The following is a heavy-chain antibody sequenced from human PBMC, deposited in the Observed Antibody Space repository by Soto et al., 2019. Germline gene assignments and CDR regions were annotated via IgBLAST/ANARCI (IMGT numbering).Heavy chain of an antibody. CDR1: GGSLRGYY. Sequence: QVQLQQWGAGLLKPSETLSLNCAVTGGSLRGYYWRWIRQPPGKGLEWIGEVKDGGHTNYSPSLRGRVTISSDTSNNQFSLRLNSVTAADTGVYYCARGQEGVVATHWDQGSLVTVSS. D-gene: IGHD5-12*01. V-gene: IGHV4-34*01. J-gene: IGHJ1*01. CDR2: VKDGGHT. CDR3: ARGQEGVVATH.